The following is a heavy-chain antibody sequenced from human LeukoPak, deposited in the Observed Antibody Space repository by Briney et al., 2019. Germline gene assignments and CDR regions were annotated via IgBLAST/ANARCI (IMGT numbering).Heavy chain of an antibody. Sequence: SETLSLTCAISGDSVSSNSAAGNWIRQSPSRGLEWLGRTYYRYKWYNDYAVSVKSRISIKPDTSKNQFSLQLNSVTPEDTAVYYCARDQAGLDYWGQGTLVTVSS. V-gene: IGHV6-1*01. CDR3: ARDQAGLDY. D-gene: IGHD6-13*01. J-gene: IGHJ4*02. CDR2: TYYRYKWYN. CDR1: GDSVSSNSAA.